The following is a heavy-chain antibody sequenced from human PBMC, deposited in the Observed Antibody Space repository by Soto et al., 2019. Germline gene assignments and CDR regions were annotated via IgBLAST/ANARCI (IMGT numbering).Heavy chain of an antibody. CDR2: INHSGST. CDR1: GGFFSGYY. CDR3: ARVSGIYYYGMAV. J-gene: IGHJ6*02. V-gene: IGHV4-34*01. Sequence: SETLSLPCAGYGGFFSGYYWSWIRQPPGKGLEWIGEINHSGSTNYNPSLKSRVTISVDTSKNQFSLKLSSVTAADTAVYYCARVSGIYYYGMAVWGQGTTVTVSS. D-gene: IGHD3-10*01.